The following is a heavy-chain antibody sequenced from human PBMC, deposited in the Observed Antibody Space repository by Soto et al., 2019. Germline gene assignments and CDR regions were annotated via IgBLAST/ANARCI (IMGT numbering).Heavy chain of an antibody. J-gene: IGHJ6*03. Sequence: PGGSLRLSCAASGFTFSSYGMHWVRQAPGKGLEWVAVIWYDGSNKYYADSVKGRFTISRDNSKNTLYLQMNSLRAEDTAVYYCARRRGEVVSGYYYYYMDVWGKGTTVTVSS. CDR1: GFTFSSYG. CDR3: ARRRGEVVSGYYYYYMDV. V-gene: IGHV3-33*01. D-gene: IGHD2-15*01. CDR2: IWYDGSNK.